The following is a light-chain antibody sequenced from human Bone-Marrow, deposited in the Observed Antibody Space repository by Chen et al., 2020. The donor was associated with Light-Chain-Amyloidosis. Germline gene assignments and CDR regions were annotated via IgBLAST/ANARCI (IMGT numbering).Light chain of an antibody. J-gene: IGLJ1*01. CDR2: GNT. V-gene: IGLV1-40*01. Sequence: QSVLTQPPSVSGAPGQKVTILCPGSSSNIRAGNEVHWYQQLPGTTPKILFYGNTNRLSGVHSRFSGSKSGTSASLVISGRQTDDEADYHCQTYANATHVFGTGTKVIVL. CDR1: SSNIRAGNE. CDR3: QTYANATHV.